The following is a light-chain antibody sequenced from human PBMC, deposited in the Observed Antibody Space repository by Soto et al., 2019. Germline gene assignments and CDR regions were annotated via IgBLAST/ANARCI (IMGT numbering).Light chain of an antibody. J-gene: IGKJ2*01. V-gene: IGKV3-20*01. Sequence: EVVLTQSPGTLSSSPGERATLSCRASQSVTSNYLAWYQQKRGQAPRLLIWGASIRATDLPDRFSGGGSGTDFTLTISRLEAEDSAVYYCHQYGSSLGTFGQGTKAEV. CDR3: HQYGSSLGT. CDR1: QSVTSNY. CDR2: GAS.